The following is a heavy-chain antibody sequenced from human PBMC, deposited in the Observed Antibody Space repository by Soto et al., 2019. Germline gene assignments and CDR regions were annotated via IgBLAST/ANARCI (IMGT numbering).Heavy chain of an antibody. CDR2: IYPGDSDT. J-gene: IGHJ3*02. CDR1: GYSFTSYW. D-gene: IGHD3-22*01. V-gene: IGHV5-51*01. Sequence: PGESLKISCKGSGYSFTSYWIGWVRQMPGKGLEWMGIIYPGDSDTRYSPSFQGQVTISADKSISTAYLQWSSLKASDTAMYYCARPETYYYDSSGLVDAFDIWGQGTMVTVSS. CDR3: ARPETYYYDSSGLVDAFDI.